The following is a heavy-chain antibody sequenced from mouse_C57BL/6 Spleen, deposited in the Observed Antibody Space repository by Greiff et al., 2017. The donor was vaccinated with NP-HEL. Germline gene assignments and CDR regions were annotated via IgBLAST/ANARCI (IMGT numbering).Heavy chain of an antibody. CDR1: GFTFSSYA. D-gene: IGHD1-1*01. CDR2: ISSGGDYI. J-gene: IGHJ4*01. CDR3: TRDYYGSSYPYAMDY. V-gene: IGHV5-9-1*02. Sequence: DVQLVESGEGLVKPGGSLKLSCAASGFTFSSYAMSWVRQTPEKRLEWVAYISSGGDYIYYADTVKGRFTISRDNARNTLYLQMSSLKSEDTAMYYCTRDYYGSSYPYAMDYWGQGTSVTVSS.